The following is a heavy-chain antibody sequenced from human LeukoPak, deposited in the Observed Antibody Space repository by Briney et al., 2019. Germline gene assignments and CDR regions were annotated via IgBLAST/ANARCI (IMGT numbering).Heavy chain of an antibody. CDR2: ISAYNGNT. D-gene: IGHD6-19*01. V-gene: IGHV1-18*01. Sequence: ASVKVSFKASGYTFTSYGISWVRQAPGQGLEWMGWISAYNGNTNYAQKLQGRVTMTTDTSTSTAYMELRSLRSDDTAVYYCARVIAVAGTDAFGIWGQGTMVTVSS. CDR1: GYTFTSYG. J-gene: IGHJ3*02. CDR3: ARVIAVAGTDAFGI.